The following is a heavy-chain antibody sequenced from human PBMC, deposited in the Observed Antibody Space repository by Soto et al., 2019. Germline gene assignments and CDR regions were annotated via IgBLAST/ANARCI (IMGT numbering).Heavy chain of an antibody. CDR1: GYTFTSYG. CDR2: ISAYNGNT. V-gene: IGHV1-18*01. Sequence: ASVKVSCKASGYTFTSYGISWVRQAPGQGLEWMGWISAYNGNTNYAQKLQGRVTMTTDTSTSTAYVELRSLRSDDTAVYYCARERYDFWSGYNDYYYYYYMDVWGKGTTVTVSS. J-gene: IGHJ6*03. D-gene: IGHD3-3*01. CDR3: ARERYDFWSGYNDYYYYYYMDV.